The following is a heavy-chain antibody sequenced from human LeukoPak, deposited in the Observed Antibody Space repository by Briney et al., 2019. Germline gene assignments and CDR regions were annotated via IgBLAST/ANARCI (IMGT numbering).Heavy chain of an antibody. Sequence: SETLSLTCAVYGGSFSGYYWSWIRQPPGKGLEWIGEINHSGSTNYNPSLKSRVTISVDTSKNQFSLKLSSVTAADTAVYYCASRTPHDILTGYYWVDYYMDVWGKGTTVTVSS. CDR2: INHSGST. J-gene: IGHJ6*03. CDR1: GGSFSGYY. V-gene: IGHV4-34*01. CDR3: ASRTPHDILTGYYWVDYYMDV. D-gene: IGHD3-9*01.